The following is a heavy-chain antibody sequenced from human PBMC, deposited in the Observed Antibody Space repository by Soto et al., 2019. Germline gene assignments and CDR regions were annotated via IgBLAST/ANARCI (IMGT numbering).Heavy chain of an antibody. CDR1: GDSINSRNYY. Sequence: SETLSLTCTVSGDSINSRNYYWAWIRQSPGRGLEWIGSIFFPGTTFYNPSLKSRLTISGDTSKNQFSLKLSSVTAADTAVYYCARRTIVATIDFWGPGTLVTVSS. D-gene: IGHD5-12*01. CDR2: IFFPGTT. V-gene: IGHV4-39*01. J-gene: IGHJ4*02. CDR3: ARRTIVATIDF.